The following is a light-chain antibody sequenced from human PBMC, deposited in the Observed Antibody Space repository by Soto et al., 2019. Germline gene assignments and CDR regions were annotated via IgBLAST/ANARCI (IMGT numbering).Light chain of an antibody. V-gene: IGKV3-20*01. J-gene: IGKJ4*01. Sequence: EIVLTQSPGTLSLSPGERATLSCRASQSVSSSYLAWYQQKPGQAPRLLIYGASSRATGIPDRFSGSGSGTDFTLTISRLEPEDFAVYYCQQYGSSPCGALTFGGGPKVEIK. CDR3: QQYGSSPCGALT. CDR1: QSVSSSY. CDR2: GAS.